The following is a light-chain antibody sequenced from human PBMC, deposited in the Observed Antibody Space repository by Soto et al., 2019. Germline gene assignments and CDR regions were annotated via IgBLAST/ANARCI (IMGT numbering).Light chain of an antibody. CDR2: GAS. Sequence: EIVLTQSPDTLSLSPGERATLSCRASQSVSNNDLVWYQQKPGQAPRLLIYGASTRATGIPDRFSGSGSGTDFTLNISRLETEDFAVYYCQHYGDSIWTFGQGTKVEIK. CDR1: QSVSNND. CDR3: QHYGDSIWT. J-gene: IGKJ1*01. V-gene: IGKV3-20*01.